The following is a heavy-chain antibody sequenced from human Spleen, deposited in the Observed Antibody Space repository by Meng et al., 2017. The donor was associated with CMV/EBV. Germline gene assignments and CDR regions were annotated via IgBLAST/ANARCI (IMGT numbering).Heavy chain of an antibody. CDR3: ARDEIPATALSYYYGMDV. D-gene: IGHD2-2*01. CDR2: ISSSSSYI. J-gene: IGHJ6*02. CDR1: GFTFSSYS. V-gene: IGHV3-21*01. Sequence: ETLSLTCAASGFTFSSYSMNWVRQAPGKGLEWVSSISSSSSYIYYADSVKGRFTISRDNAKNSLYLQMNSLRAEDTAVYYCARDEIPATALSYYYGMDVWGQGTTVTVSS.